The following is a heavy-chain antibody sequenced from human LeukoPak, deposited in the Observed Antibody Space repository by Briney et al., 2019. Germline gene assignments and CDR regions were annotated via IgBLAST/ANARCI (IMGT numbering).Heavy chain of an antibody. CDR1: GFTFSSHP. D-gene: IGHD6-13*01. CDR3: AKTDGQLAEVIDY. J-gene: IGHJ4*02. V-gene: IGHV3-23*01. CDR2: ISGSGGST. Sequence: QAGGSLRLSCAASGFTFSSHPMSWVRQAPGKGLEWVSAISGSGGSTYYADSVKGRFTISRDNSKNTLYLQMNCLRAEDTAVYYCAKTDGQLAEVIDYWGQGTLGTVSS.